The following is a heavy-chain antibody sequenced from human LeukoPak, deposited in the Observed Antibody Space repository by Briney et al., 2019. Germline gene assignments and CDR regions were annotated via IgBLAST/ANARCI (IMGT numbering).Heavy chain of an antibody. CDR3: AKDQGYSSGWFDY. Sequence: GGSLRLSCGASGFTFTTYAMTWVRQAPGKGLEWVSVIYSGGSTYYADSVKGRFTISRDNSKNTLYLQMNSLRAEDTAVYYCAKDQGYSSGWFDYWGQGTLVTVSS. CDR2: IYSGGST. J-gene: IGHJ4*02. V-gene: IGHV3-23*03. D-gene: IGHD6-19*01. CDR1: GFTFTTYA.